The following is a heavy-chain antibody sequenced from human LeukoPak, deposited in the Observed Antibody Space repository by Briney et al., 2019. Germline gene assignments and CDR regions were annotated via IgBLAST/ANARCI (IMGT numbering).Heavy chain of an antibody. V-gene: IGHV3-21*01. Sequence: GSLRLSCAASGFTFSSYSMHWVRQAPGKGLEWVSSISSSSSYIYYADSVKGRFTISRDNAKNSLYLQMNSLRAEDTAVYYCARAGLKYYYDSSGSDYWSQGTLVTVSS. J-gene: IGHJ4*02. CDR1: GFTFSSYS. D-gene: IGHD3-22*01. CDR3: ARAGLKYYYDSSGSDY. CDR2: ISSSSSYI.